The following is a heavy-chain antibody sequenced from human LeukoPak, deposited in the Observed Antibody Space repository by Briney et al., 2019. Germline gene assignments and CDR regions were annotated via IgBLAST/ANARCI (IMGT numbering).Heavy chain of an antibody. D-gene: IGHD6-13*01. Sequence: SETLSLTCTVSGGSISSYYWSWIRQPAGKGLEWIGRIYTSGSTNYNPSLKSRVTMSVDTSKNQFTLQLNSVTPEDTAVYYCARGWEPYSSSLDYWGQGTLVIVSS. CDR3: ARGWEPYSSSLDY. V-gene: IGHV4-4*07. CDR1: GGSISSYY. J-gene: IGHJ4*02. CDR2: IYTSGST.